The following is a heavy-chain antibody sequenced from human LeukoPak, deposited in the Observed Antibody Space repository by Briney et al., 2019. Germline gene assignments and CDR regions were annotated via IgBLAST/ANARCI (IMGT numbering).Heavy chain of an antibody. D-gene: IGHD5-18*01. CDR1: GFIFSSYA. V-gene: IGHV3-23*01. CDR2: ISETGDGT. J-gene: IGHJ4*02. CDR3: VKGGYTYAYGY. Sequence: GGSLRLSCAASGFIFSSYAMSWVRQAPRKGLEWVSAISETGDGTFYSDSVKGRFTISRDNSKNTLYLQMNSLRADDTAVYYCVKGGYTYAYGYWGQGTLATVSS.